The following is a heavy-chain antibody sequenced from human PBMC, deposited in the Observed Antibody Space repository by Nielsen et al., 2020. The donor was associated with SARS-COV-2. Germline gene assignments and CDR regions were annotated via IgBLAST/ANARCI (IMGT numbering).Heavy chain of an antibody. V-gene: IGHV3-9*01. Sequence: GGSLRLSCAASGFTFDDYAMHWVRQAPGKGLEWVSGISWNSGSIGYADSVKGRFTISRDNAKNSLYLQMNSLRAEDTALYYCAKDYDSSDYYPEYFQHWGQGTLVTVSS. J-gene: IGHJ1*01. CDR3: AKDYDSSDYYPEYFQH. CDR1: GFTFDDYA. CDR2: ISWNSGSI. D-gene: IGHD3-22*01.